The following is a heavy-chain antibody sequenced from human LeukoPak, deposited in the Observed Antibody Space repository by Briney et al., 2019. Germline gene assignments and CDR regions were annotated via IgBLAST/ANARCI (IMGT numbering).Heavy chain of an antibody. V-gene: IGHV3-30*02. J-gene: IGHJ4*02. CDR2: IRYDGSNK. CDR3: AKDGIYYDSSGYPYYFDY. CDR1: GFTFSSYG. D-gene: IGHD3-22*01. Sequence: PGGSLRLSCAASGFTFSSYGMHWVRQAPGKGLEWVAFIRYDGSNKYYADSVKGRFTISRDNSKNTLYLQMNCLRAEDMAVYYCAKDGIYYDSSGYPYYFDYWGQGTLVTVSS.